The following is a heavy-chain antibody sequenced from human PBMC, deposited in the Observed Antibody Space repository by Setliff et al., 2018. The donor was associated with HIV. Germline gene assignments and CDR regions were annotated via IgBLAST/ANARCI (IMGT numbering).Heavy chain of an antibody. D-gene: IGHD1-20*01. V-gene: IGHV1-8*01. CDR1: GYTFTNSD. CDR3: ARGARDNWYDAFDI. J-gene: IGHJ3*02. Sequence: ASVKVSCKTSGYTFTNSDIDWVRQAPGQGLEWVGWMNPKSGNTGYAQKFQGRVTMTRNTSISTAYMELSSLRSEDTAVYYCARGARDNWYDAFDIWGQGTMVTVSS. CDR2: MNPKSGNT.